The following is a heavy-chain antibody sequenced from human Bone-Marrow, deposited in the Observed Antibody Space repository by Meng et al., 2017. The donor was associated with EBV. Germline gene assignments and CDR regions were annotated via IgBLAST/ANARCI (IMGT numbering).Heavy chain of an antibody. CDR1: GFTFSNYS. J-gene: IGHJ4*02. CDR3: TRTSRKS. CDR2: ISSSSDYI. Sequence: EVQLVESGGGLVKPGGSLRLSCAASGFTFSNYSMNWVRQAPGKGLDWVSSISSSSDYIFYADSVRGRFTISRDNAKNSLYLQMNSLRAEDTAMYYCTRTSRKSGGQGTLVTVS. V-gene: IGHV3-21*01.